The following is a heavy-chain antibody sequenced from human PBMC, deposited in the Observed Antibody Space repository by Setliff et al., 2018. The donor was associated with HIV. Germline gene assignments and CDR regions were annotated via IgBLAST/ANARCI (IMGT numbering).Heavy chain of an antibody. CDR1: GGSISSSSYY. CDR2: LYYSGTT. Sequence: PSETLSLTCTVSGGSISSSSYYWGWIRQPPGKGLEWIGSLYYSGTTYYNPSLKSRLTISVDTSKNQFSLKLNSVTAADTAVYYCARSSSSSPFFFDYWGQGSLVTVSS. V-gene: IGHV4-39*07. CDR3: ARSSSSSPFFFDY. J-gene: IGHJ4*02. D-gene: IGHD6-6*01.